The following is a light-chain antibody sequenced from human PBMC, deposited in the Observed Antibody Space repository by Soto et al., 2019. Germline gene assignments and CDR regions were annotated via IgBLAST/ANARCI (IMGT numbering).Light chain of an antibody. CDR2: DAS. J-gene: IGKJ2*01. CDR3: QQRSNWPMYT. CDR1: QSVSSY. Sequence: EIVLTQSPATLSLSPGERATLSCRASQSVSSYLAWYQQKPGQAPRLRIYDASNRATGIPARFSGSGSGTDFTITISSLESEDFAVYYCQQRSNWPMYTFGQGTKLEIK. V-gene: IGKV3-11*01.